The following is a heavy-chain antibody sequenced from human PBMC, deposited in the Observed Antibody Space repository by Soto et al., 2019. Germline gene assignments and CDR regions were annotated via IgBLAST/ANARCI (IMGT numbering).Heavy chain of an antibody. D-gene: IGHD4-4*01. CDR2: IKQDGSEK. V-gene: IGHV3-7*01. CDR1: GFTFSSYW. Sequence: GGSLRLSCTASGFTFSSYWMSWVRQAPGKGLEWVANIKQDGSEKYYVDSVKGRFTISRDNAKNSLYFKMNSLRAEDTAVYYCASTDYSNYRNYYYYYMDVWGKGTTVTVSS. CDR3: ASTDYSNYRNYYYYYMDV. J-gene: IGHJ6*03.